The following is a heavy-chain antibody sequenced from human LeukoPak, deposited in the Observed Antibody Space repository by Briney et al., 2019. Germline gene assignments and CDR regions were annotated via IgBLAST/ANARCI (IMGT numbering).Heavy chain of an antibody. CDR2: IRYDGSNK. D-gene: IGHD3-22*01. CDR3: VSELYDSWDY. CDR1: GFTFSSYW. Sequence: GGSLRLSCAASGFTFSSYWMSWVRQAPGKGLEWVAFIRYDGSNKYYADSVKGRFTISRDNSKNTLYLQMNSLRAEDTAVYYCVSELYDSWDYWGQGTLVTVSS. J-gene: IGHJ4*02. V-gene: IGHV3-30*02.